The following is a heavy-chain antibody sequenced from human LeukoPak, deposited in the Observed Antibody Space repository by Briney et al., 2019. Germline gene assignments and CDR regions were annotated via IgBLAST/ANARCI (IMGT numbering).Heavy chain of an antibody. V-gene: IGHV1-46*01. J-gene: IGHJ4*02. CDR2: INPSGGST. Sequence: ASVKVSCKASGYTFTSYYMHWVRQAPGQGLEWMGIINPSGGSTNYAQKLQGRVTMTTDTSTSTTYMELRSLRSDDTAVYYCARSVAGGDYWGQGTLVTVSS. CDR1: GYTFTSYY. CDR3: ARSVAGGDY. D-gene: IGHD6-19*01.